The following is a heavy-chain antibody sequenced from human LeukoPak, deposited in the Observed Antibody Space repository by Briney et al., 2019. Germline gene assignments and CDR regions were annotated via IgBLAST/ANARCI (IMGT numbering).Heavy chain of an antibody. CDR3: AKDDNGIVGAGGTWSYFDY. CDR1: GFTFSSYA. V-gene: IGHV3-23*01. J-gene: IGHJ4*02. CDR2: ISGSGGST. Sequence: AGGSLRLSCAASGFTFSSYAMSWVRQAPGKGLEWVSAISGSGGSTYYADSVKGRFTISRDNSKNTLYLQMNSLRAEDTAVYYCAKDDNGIVGAGGTWSYFDYWGQGTLVTVSS. D-gene: IGHD1-26*01.